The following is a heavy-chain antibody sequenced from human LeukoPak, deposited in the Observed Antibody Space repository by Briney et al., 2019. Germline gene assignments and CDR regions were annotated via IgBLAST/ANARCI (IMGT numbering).Heavy chain of an antibody. CDR1: GGSHSGYY. V-gene: IGHV4-34*01. CDR3: AREGRMSMGIEY. Sequence: SETLSLTCAVYGGSHSGYYWSWIRQSPGKGLEWIGEINHGGSTNYNPSLKSRVTMSVDTSKNHFSLKLSSVTAADTAVYFCAREGRMSMGIEYWGQGTLVTVSS. J-gene: IGHJ4*02. CDR2: INHGGST. D-gene: IGHD4/OR15-4a*01.